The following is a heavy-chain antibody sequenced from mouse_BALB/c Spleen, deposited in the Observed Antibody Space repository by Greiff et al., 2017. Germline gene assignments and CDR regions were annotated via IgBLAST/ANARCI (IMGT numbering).Heavy chain of an antibody. Sequence: EVKLLESGPGLVKPSQSLSLTCTVTGYSITSDYAWNWIRQFPGNKLEWMGYISYSGSTSYNPSLKSRISITRDTSKNQFFLQLNSVTTEDTATYYCARGECDYWGQGTTLTVSS. V-gene: IGHV3-2*02. CDR1: GYSITSDYA. CDR3: ARGECDY. CDR2: ISYSGST. J-gene: IGHJ2*01.